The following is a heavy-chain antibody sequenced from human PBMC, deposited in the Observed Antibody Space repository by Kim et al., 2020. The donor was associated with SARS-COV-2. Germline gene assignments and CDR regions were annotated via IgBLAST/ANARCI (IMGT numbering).Heavy chain of an antibody. J-gene: IGHJ5*02. Sequence: SETLSLTCTVSGGSISSSSYYWGWIRQPPGKGLEWIGSIYYSGSTYYNPSLKSRVTISVDTSKNQFSLKLSSVTAADTAVYYCARRGYCSSTSCYAWIPWGQGTLVTVSS. CDR1: GGSISSSSYY. CDR3: ARRGYCSSTSCYAWIP. V-gene: IGHV4-39*01. D-gene: IGHD2-2*01. CDR2: IYYSGST.